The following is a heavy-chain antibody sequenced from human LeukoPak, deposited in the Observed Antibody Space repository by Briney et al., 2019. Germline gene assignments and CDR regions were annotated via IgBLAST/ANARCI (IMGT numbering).Heavy chain of an antibody. CDR2: ISDDGGNK. CDR1: KFTLSSYA. J-gene: IGHJ4*02. D-gene: IGHD2-2*01. V-gene: IGHV3-30-3*02. Sequence: GGSLRLSCTASKFTLSSYAIHWVRQAPGKGLEWVAVISDDGGNKYYADSVKGRFTISRDNSKNTLSLLMNSLRAEDTALYYCAKRGSCTSISCLSTTLDSWGQGALVTVSS. CDR3: AKRGSCTSISCLSTTLDS.